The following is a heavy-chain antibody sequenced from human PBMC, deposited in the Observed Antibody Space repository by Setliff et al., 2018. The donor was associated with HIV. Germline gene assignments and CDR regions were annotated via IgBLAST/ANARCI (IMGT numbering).Heavy chain of an antibody. CDR1: GGSLSSYY. CDR2: IYSSGST. D-gene: IGHD4-17*01. CDR3: AAGLFKGDYRPEYFPL. J-gene: IGHJ1*01. Sequence: SETLSLTCTVSGGSLSSYYWSWIRQPAGKGLEWIGRIYSSGSTNYNPSLKRRLTMSVDTSKNTLYLQMNSLSAEDTAVYYCAAGLFKGDYRPEYFPLWGQGTLVTVSS. V-gene: IGHV4-4*07.